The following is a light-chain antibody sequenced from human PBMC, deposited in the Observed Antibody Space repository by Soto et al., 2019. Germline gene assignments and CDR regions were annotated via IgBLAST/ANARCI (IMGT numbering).Light chain of an antibody. CDR3: CSYTATTTYV. J-gene: IGLJ1*01. CDR2: DVN. Sequence: QSALTQPASVSGSPGQSISISCTGTGNDVGGYTFVSWYQQHPDKVPKLVIFDVNRRPSGVSDRFSGSKSVNAASLTISGLQAEDEADYYCCSYTATTTYVFGTCTKLTV. CDR1: GNDVGGYTF. V-gene: IGLV2-14*03.